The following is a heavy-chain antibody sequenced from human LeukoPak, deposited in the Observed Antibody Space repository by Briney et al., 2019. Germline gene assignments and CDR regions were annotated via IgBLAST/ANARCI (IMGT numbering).Heavy chain of an antibody. J-gene: IGHJ6*02. V-gene: IGHV5-51*01. CDR3: ARRGCSGPTCPQNPYYYGVDV. D-gene: IGHD2-15*01. Sequence: GESLKISCKGSGYSFRSYWIGWVRPMPGKGLEWMGVIYPDDSDTRYSPSFHGQVNISVDKSTTTAYLQWSSLKASDTAMYYCARRGCSGPTCPQNPYYYGVDVWGQGTRVTVSS. CDR1: GYSFRSYW. CDR2: IYPDDSDT.